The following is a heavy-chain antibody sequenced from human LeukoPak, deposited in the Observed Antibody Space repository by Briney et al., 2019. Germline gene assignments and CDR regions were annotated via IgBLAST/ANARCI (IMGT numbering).Heavy chain of an antibody. Sequence: ASVKVSCKASGYTFTSCGISWVRQAPGQGLEWMGWISAYNGNTNYAQKLQGRVTMTTDTSTSTAYMELRSLRSDDTAVYYCARDAHVVVVAATHNWFDPWGQGTLVTVSS. V-gene: IGHV1-18*01. CDR3: ARDAHVVVVAATHNWFDP. CDR2: ISAYNGNT. CDR1: GYTFTSCG. J-gene: IGHJ5*02. D-gene: IGHD2-15*01.